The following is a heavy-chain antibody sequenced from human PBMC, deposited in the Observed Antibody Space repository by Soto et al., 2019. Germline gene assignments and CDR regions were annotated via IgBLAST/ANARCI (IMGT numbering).Heavy chain of an antibody. J-gene: IGHJ5*02. V-gene: IGHV1-3*01. D-gene: IGHD6-19*01. CDR3: ASGRAVAGTNWFDP. CDR1: GYTNTIYA. Sequence: ASVKVSCKTSGYTNTIYAMHWGRQNHGQRLEWMGWINAGNGNTKYSQKFQGRVTITRDTSASTAYMELSSLRSEDTAVYYCASGRAVAGTNWFDPWGQGTLVTVSS. CDR2: INAGNGNT.